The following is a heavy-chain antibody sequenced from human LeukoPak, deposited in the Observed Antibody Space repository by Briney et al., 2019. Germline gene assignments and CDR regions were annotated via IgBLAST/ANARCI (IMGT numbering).Heavy chain of an antibody. CDR3: ASLDYFDSSDYGDY. CDR1: GFTFNKYA. Sequence: GGSLRLSCAASGFTFNKYAMTWVRQAPGKGLEWVSAISGSGGSTYYTDSVTGRFTISRDNSKNTLYLQMNSLRAEDTALYYCASLDYFDSSDYGDYWGQGTLVTVSS. J-gene: IGHJ4*02. D-gene: IGHD3-22*01. V-gene: IGHV3-23*01. CDR2: ISGSGGST.